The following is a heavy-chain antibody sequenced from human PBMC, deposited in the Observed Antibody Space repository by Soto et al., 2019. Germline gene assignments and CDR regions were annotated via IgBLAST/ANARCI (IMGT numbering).Heavy chain of an antibody. CDR2: IIPILGIA. D-gene: IGHD4-17*01. J-gene: IGHJ4*02. V-gene: IGHV1-69*02. Sequence: QVQLVQSGAEVKKPGSSVKVSCKASGGTFSSYTISWVRQAPGQGLEWMGRIIPILGIANYAQKFQGRVTRAADKSTGTAYMELSSLRSEDTAVYYCASRDDAGDHGFDYWGPGTLVTVSS. CDR3: ASRDDAGDHGFDY. CDR1: GGTFSSYT.